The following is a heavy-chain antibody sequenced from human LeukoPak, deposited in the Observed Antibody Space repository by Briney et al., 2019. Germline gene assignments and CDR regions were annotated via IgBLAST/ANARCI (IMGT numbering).Heavy chain of an antibody. V-gene: IGHV4-38-2*01. CDR2: IYHSGST. Sequence: SETLSLTCAVSGYFISSGYYWGWIRQPPGKGLEWIGSIYHSGSTYYNPSLKSRVTISVDTSKNQFSLKLSSVTAADTAVYYCASSEYSSSSPDYWGQGTLVTVSS. J-gene: IGHJ4*02. CDR3: ASSEYSSSSPDY. CDR1: GYFISSGYY. D-gene: IGHD6-6*01.